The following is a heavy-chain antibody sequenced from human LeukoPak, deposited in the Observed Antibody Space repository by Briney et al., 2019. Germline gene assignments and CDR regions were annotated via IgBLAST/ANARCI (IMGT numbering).Heavy chain of an antibody. V-gene: IGHV3-23*01. CDR2: ISGSGGST. CDR3: ARPTTFGGLGY. Sequence: PGGSLRLSCAASGFTFSSYAMSWVRQAPGKGLEWVSAISGSGGSTYYADSVKGRFTISRDNAKNSLYLQMNSLRAEDTAVYYCARPTTFGGLGYWGQGTLVTVSS. CDR1: GFTFSSYA. J-gene: IGHJ4*02. D-gene: IGHD3-16*01.